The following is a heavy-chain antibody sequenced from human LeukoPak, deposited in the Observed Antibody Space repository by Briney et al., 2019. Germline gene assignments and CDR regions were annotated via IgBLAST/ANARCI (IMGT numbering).Heavy chain of an antibody. CDR2: IYYSGST. Sequence: PSETLSLTCTVSGGSISSYYWSWIRQPPGKGLEWIGYIYYSGSTNYNPSLKSRVTISVDTSKNQFSLKLSSVTAADTAVYYCARGFFLTVVTPFDYWGQGTLVTVSS. J-gene: IGHJ4*02. V-gene: IGHV4-59*01. D-gene: IGHD4-23*01. CDR1: GGSISSYY. CDR3: ARGFFLTVVTPFDY.